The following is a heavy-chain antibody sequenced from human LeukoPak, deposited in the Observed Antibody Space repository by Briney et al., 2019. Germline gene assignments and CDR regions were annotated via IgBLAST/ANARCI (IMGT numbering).Heavy chain of an antibody. V-gene: IGHV3-23*01. CDR2: ISRTGSST. D-gene: IGHD6-19*01. Sequence: RGSLSLSCVLSGFAFSRFAISWVRQAPGQGVEWVSGISRTGSSTYYADSVKGRLTISRDNSKNTLYLQMHSLRADDTAVYYCAKKIKAAHYSSGCFDYWGQGALVTVSS. CDR3: AKKIKAAHYSSGCFDY. J-gene: IGHJ4*02. CDR1: GFAFSRFA.